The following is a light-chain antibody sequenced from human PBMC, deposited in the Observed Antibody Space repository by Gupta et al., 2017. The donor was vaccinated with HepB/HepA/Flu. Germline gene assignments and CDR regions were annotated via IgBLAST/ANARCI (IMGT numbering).Light chain of an antibody. CDR2: DAS. CDR1: QSVSSY. V-gene: IGKV3-11*01. J-gene: IGKJ2*01. CDR3: QQRSNWPYT. Sequence: EIVLTQSPATLSLSPGERATLSCRASQSVSSYLAWYPQKPGQAPRLLIYDASNRATGIPARFSGSGSGTDFTLTISCLEPEDFAVYYGQQRSNWPYTFGQGTKLEIK.